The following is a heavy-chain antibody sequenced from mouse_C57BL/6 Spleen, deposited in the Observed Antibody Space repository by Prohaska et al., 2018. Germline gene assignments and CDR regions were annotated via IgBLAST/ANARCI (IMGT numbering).Heavy chain of an antibody. J-gene: IGHJ1*03. CDR3: AIDGYYVDFDV. Sequence: HGKSLEWDGYINPNNGGTSYNQKFKGKATLTVNKSSSTAYMELRSLTSEDSAVYYCAIDGYYVDFDVWGTVAKVTVSS. V-gene: IGHV1-22*01. CDR2: INPNNGGT. D-gene: IGHD2-3*01.